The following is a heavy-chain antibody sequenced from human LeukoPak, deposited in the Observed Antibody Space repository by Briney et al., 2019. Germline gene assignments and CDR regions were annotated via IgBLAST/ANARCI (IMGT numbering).Heavy chain of an antibody. V-gene: IGHV3-21*01. J-gene: IGHJ5*02. Sequence: PGGSLRLSCAASGFAFSSYSMNWVRQAPGKGVEWVSSISSSSSYIYYADSVKGRFTISRDNAKNSLYLQMNSLRAEDTAVYCCARDSSIAVAGPNWFDPWGQGTLVTVSS. CDR3: ARDSSIAVAGPNWFDP. CDR1: GFAFSSYS. CDR2: ISSSSSYI. D-gene: IGHD6-19*01.